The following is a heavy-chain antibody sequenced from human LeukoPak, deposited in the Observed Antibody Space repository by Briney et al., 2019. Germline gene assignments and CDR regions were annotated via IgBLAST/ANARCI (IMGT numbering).Heavy chain of an antibody. J-gene: IGHJ5*02. CDR2: ISWNSGTI. V-gene: IGHV3-9*01. CDR1: GFTFDDYA. CDR3: ARESPPYRGYDLEEEGNWFDP. Sequence: PGRSLRLSCAASGFTFDDYAMHWVRQAPGKGLEWVSGISWNSGTIGYADSVEGRFTISRDNAKNSLYLQMNSLRAEDTAVYYCARESPPYRGYDLEEEGNWFDPWGQGTLVTVSS. D-gene: IGHD5-12*01.